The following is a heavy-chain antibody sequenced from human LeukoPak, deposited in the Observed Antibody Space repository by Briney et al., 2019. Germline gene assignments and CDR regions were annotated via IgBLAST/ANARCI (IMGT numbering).Heavy chain of an antibody. CDR3: ARGETYSGAFDI. D-gene: IGHD2-21*01. CDR1: GGSISYFY. CDR2: IYTSGNT. Sequence: RPSETLSLTCTVSGGSISYFYWSWIRQPAGKGLAWIGRIYTSGNTNYNPSLKSRVTMSVDTSKNQFSLKLSSVTAADTAVYYCARGETYSGAFDIWGQGTMVTVSS. V-gene: IGHV4-4*07. J-gene: IGHJ3*02.